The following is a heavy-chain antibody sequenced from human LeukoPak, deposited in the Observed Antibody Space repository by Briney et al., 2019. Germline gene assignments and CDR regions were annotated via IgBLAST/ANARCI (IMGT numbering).Heavy chain of an antibody. CDR2: INPSGGST. CDR3: ARGYELYDFWSGYYSWFDP. D-gene: IGHD3-3*01. Sequence: ASVKVSCKASGYTFTSYYMHWVRQAPGQGLEWMGIINPSGGSTSYAQKFQGRVTMTRDTSTSTVYMELSSLRSEDTAVYYCARGYELYDFWSGYYSWFDPGAREPRSPSPQ. J-gene: IGHJ5*02. CDR1: GYTFTSYY. V-gene: IGHV1-46*01.